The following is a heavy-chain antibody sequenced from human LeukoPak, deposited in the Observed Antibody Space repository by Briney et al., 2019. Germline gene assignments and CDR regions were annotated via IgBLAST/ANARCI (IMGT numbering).Heavy chain of an antibody. CDR3: TKGLGDGHYGAGP. J-gene: IGHJ5*02. D-gene: IGHD4-17*01. V-gene: IGHV3-72*01. CDR2: IRNKRSSYTT. Sequence: PGGSLRLSCAASGFTVSSNYMSWVRQAPGKRLEWVGRIRNKRSSYTTEYAASVKGRFTISRDDSKNSVYLQMNSLKTEDTAVYYCTKGLGDGHYGAGPWSQGSLVTVSS. CDR1: GFTVSSNY.